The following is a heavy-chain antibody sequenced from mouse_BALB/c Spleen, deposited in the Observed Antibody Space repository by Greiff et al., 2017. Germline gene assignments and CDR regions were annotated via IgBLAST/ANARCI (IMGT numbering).Heavy chain of an antibody. CDR3: AREGDYYYLDY. CDR2: ISDGGSYT. J-gene: IGHJ2*01. V-gene: IGHV5-4*02. CDR1: GFTFSDYY. Sequence: DVQLVESGGGLVKPGGSLKLSCAASGFTFSDYYMYWVRQTPEKRLEWVATISDGGSYTYYPDSVTGRFTISRDNAKNNLYLQMSSLKSEDTAMYYCAREGDYYYLDYWGQGTTVTVSS. D-gene: IGHD1-1*01.